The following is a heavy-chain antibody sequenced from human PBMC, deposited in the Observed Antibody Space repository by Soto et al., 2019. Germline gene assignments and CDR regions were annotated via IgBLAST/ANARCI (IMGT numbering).Heavy chain of an antibody. CDR1: GGTFSSYA. Sequence: SVKVSCKASGGTFSSYAISWVRQAPGQGLEWMGGIIPIFGTANYATKFQGRVTITADKSTSTAYMELSSLRSEDTAVYYCARGGPMIVRGAFDIWGQGTMVTVSS. D-gene: IGHD3-22*01. CDR3: ARGGPMIVRGAFDI. J-gene: IGHJ3*02. V-gene: IGHV1-69*06. CDR2: IIPIFGTA.